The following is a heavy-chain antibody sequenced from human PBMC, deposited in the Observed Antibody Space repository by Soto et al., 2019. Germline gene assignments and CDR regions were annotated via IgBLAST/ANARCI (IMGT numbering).Heavy chain of an antibody. J-gene: IGHJ4*02. D-gene: IGHD4-17*01. CDR1: GGSFSGYY. V-gene: IGHV4-34*01. CDR2: SNHSGST. CDR3: ARGYGDYYNYFDY. Sequence: SSETLSLTCAVYGGSFSGYYCSGIRQPPGKGLEWIGESNHSGSTNYNPSLKSRVTISVDTSKSQFSLKLSSVTAADTAVYYCARGYGDYYNYFDYWGQGTLVTVSS.